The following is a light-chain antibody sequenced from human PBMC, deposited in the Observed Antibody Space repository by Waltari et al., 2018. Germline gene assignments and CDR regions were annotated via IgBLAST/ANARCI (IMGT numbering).Light chain of an antibody. CDR1: QSVGTS. CDR3: QQRSNWPELT. CDR2: DAS. J-gene: IGKJ4*01. Sequence: EIVLTQSPATLSLSPGERATLSCTASQSVGTSLAWYQQKPGQAPRLLIYDASNRATGIPARFSGVGSGTDFTVTISSLEPEDFAVYYCQQRSNWPELTFGGGTKVQIK. V-gene: IGKV3-11*01.